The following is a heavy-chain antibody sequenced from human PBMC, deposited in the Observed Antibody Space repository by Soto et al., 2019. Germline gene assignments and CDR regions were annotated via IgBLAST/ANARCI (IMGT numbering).Heavy chain of an antibody. CDR3: ARTADYYDSSGYLDY. D-gene: IGHD3-22*01. J-gene: IGHJ4*02. V-gene: IGHV1-69*01. CDR2: IIPIFGTA. CDR1: SSYA. Sequence: SSYAISWVRQAPVQGLEWMGGIIPIFGTANYAQKFQGRVTITADESTSTAYMELSSLRSEDTAVYYCARTADYYDSSGYLDYWGQGTLVTVSS.